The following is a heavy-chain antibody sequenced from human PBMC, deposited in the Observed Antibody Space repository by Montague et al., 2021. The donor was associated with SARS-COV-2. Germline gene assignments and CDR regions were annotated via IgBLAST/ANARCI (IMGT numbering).Heavy chain of an antibody. J-gene: IGHJ4*02. CDR1: GGSISRNY. Sequence: SETLSLTCTVSGGSISRNYGSWIRQPPGRGLEWIGYIYDSGSTNYNPSLESRVTISADTSKNHFSLKLRSVTAADTAVYYCAREISGPDYFDYWGQGTLVTVSS. CDR2: IYDSGST. CDR3: AREISGPDYFDY. D-gene: IGHD3-10*01. V-gene: IGHV4-59*01.